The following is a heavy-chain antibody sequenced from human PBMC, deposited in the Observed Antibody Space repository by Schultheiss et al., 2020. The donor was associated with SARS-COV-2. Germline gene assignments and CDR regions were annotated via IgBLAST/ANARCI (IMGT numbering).Heavy chain of an antibody. CDR3: AKDRDAAAGY. Sequence: GGSLRLSCAASGFTFSSYAMSWVRQAPGKGLEWVAVISYDGSNKYYADSVKGRFTISRDNSKNTLYLQMNSLRAEDTAVYYCAKDRDAAAGYWGQGTLVTVSS. CDR2: ISYDGSNK. CDR1: GFTFSSYA. J-gene: IGHJ4*02. V-gene: IGHV3-30*04. D-gene: IGHD6-13*01.